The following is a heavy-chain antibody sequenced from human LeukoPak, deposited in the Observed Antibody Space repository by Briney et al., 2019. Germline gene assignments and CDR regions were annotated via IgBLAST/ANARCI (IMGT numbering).Heavy chain of an antibody. CDR2: INPNSGGT. CDR3: ARGFDTMVRGVIARICY. V-gene: IGHV1-2*05. D-gene: IGHD3-10*01. Sequence: ASVKVSCKASGYTFTGFYMHWVRHAPGQGLEWRGQINPNSGGTNYAQKFQGRVTMTRDTFIRTAYMELSRMRSDDKGVYYCARGFDTMVRGVIARICYWGQGTLVTVSS. CDR1: GYTFTGFY. J-gene: IGHJ4*02.